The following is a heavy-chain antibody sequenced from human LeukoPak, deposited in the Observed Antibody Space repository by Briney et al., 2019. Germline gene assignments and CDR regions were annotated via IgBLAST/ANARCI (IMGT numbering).Heavy chain of an antibody. CDR1: GYSISTGYY. D-gene: IGHD4-23*01. V-gene: IGHV4-38-2*02. CDR3: ARMGTVVTAPFDY. J-gene: IGHJ4*02. CDR2: FYHGGST. Sequence: SETLSLTCTVSGYSISTGYYWDWIRQPPGKGLEWIGTFYHGGSTYYNPSLKSRVTISVDTSKNQFSLKLSSVTAADTAVYYCARMGTVVTAPFDYWGQGTLVTVSS.